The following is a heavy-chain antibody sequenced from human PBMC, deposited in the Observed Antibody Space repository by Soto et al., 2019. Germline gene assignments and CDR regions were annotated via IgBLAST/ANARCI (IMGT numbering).Heavy chain of an antibody. CDR1: GFAFSDYY. J-gene: IGHJ4*02. Sequence: PGGSLRLSCAASGFAFSDYYMSWIRQAPGRGPEWISYITSSGSTILYADSVKGRFTISRDNAKNSLYLQMNSLRAEDTAVYYCASQGHCTNGVCILSSYFGYWGQGTLVTVSS. V-gene: IGHV3-11*01. CDR2: ITSSGSTI. CDR3: ASQGHCTNGVCILSSYFGY. D-gene: IGHD2-8*01.